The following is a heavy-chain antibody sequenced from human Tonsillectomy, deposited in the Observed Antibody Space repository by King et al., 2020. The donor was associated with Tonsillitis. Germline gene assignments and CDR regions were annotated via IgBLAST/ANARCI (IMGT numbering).Heavy chain of an antibody. CDR2: ISGGRSAI. CDR1: GFTLSVYD. J-gene: IGHJ4*02. V-gene: IGHV3-48*01. CDR3: ARDKFDS. Sequence: VQLVESGGDLVQPGGSLRLSCTASGFTLSVYDMNWVRQAPGKGMEWISYISGGRSAIYYADSVKGRFTISRDSAKNSLYLQMDSLRADDTAVYYCARDKFDSWGQGTLVTVA.